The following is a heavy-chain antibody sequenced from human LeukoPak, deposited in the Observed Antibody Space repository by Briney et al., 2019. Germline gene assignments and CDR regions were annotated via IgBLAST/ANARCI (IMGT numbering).Heavy chain of an antibody. CDR2: INPHSDAT. CDR3: ARPSYCGGDCYHFFDY. CDR1: GYTFSDYF. Sequence: ASVKVSCKASGYTFSDYFMHWVRQAPGQGLEWMGWINPHSDATKYAQEFQGRVTMTWDTSVSTAYMEVGSLRPDDTAVYYCARPSYCGGDCYHFFDYWGQGTLVTVSS. V-gene: IGHV1-2*02. J-gene: IGHJ4*02. D-gene: IGHD2-21*02.